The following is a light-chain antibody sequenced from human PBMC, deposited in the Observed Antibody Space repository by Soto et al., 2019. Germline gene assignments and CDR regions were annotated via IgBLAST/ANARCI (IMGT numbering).Light chain of an antibody. Sequence: DIQMTQSPSSLSASVVDRVTITCRASQAISSYLNWYQQKPGKAPKLLIYAASSLQSGVPSRFSGSGSGTDFTLTISSLQPEDFATYYCEQTYSTPSITFGQGTRLEIK. CDR1: QAISSY. CDR2: AAS. CDR3: EQTYSTPSIT. V-gene: IGKV1-39*01. J-gene: IGKJ5*01.